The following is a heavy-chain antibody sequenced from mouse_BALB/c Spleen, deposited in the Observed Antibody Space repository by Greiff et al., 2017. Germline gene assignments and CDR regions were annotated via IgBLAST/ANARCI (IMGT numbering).Heavy chain of an antibody. CDR2: INPYNDGT. J-gene: IGHJ2*01. CDR3: AREDYGNPYYFDY. V-gene: IGHV1-14*01. D-gene: IGHD2-1*01. Sequence: VHVKQSGPELVKPGASVKMSCKASGYTFTSYVMHWVKQKPGQGLEWIGYINPYNDGTKYNEKFKGKATLTSDKSSSTAYMELSSLTSEDSAVYYCAREDYGNPYYFDYWGQGTTLTVSS. CDR1: GYTFTSYV.